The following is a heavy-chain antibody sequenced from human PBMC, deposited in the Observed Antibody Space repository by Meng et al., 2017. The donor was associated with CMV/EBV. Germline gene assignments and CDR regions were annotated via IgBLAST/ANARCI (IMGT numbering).Heavy chain of an antibody. J-gene: IGHJ5*02. CDR3: ARDLMNCSSTSCANWFDP. CDR1: GGSVSSYY. V-gene: IGHV4-4*07. CDR2: IYTSGST. D-gene: IGHD2-2*01. Sequence: VWLTGSVPALVKPSGTLPLTGTVAGGSVSSYYWSWIGQPAGKRLEWIGRIYTSGSTNYNPSLKSRVTMTVDTSKNQFSLKLSSVSAADTAVYYCARDLMNCSSTSCANWFDPWGQGTLVTVSS.